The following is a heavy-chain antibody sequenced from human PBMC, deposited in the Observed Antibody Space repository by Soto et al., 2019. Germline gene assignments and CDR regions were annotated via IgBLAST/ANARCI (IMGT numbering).Heavy chain of an antibody. J-gene: IGHJ6*02. V-gene: IGHV5-10-1*01. CDR2: IDPSGSYT. CDR1: GYSFTSYW. CDR3: ARHPMYSSSWTDYYYYYGMDV. Sequence: GESLKISCKGSGYSFTSYWISWVRQMPGKGLEWMGRIDPSGSYTNYSPSFQGHVTISADKSISTAYLQWSSLKASDTAMYYCARHPMYSSSWTDYYYYYGMDVWGQGTTVTVSS. D-gene: IGHD6-13*01.